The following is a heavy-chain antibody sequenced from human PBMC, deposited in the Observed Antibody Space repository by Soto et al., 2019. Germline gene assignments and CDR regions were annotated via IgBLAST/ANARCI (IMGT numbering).Heavy chain of an antibody. D-gene: IGHD6-6*01. J-gene: IGHJ4*02. CDR2: ISGSGGST. CDR3: AKVRVYSSSSGLYYFDY. CDR1: GFTFSSYA. Sequence: SLRLSCAASGFTFSSYAMSWVRQAPGKGLEWVSAISGSGGSTYYADSVKGRFTISRDNSKNTLYLQMNSLRAEDTAVYYCAKVRVYSSSSGLYYFDYWGQGTLVTVSS. V-gene: IGHV3-23*01.